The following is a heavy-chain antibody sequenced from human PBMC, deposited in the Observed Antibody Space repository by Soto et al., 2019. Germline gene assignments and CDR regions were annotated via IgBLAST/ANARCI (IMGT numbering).Heavy chain of an antibody. CDR2: IYYSGET. Sequence: PSETLSLTCTVSGVSISGTSYYWGWIRQTPAKGLEWIGTIYYSGETFYNPSLKSRVTISIDMSKNHFSLNLTSVTAADTAIYYCARHGSFWGQGALVTVSS. V-gene: IGHV4-39*01. CDR1: GVSISGTSYY. CDR3: ARHGSF. D-gene: IGHD3-16*02. J-gene: IGHJ1*01.